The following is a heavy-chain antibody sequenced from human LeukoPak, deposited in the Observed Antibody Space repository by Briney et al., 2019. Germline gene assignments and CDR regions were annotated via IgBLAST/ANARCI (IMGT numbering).Heavy chain of an antibody. CDR3: AKAPVTTCSGAYCYPFDY. D-gene: IGHD2-15*01. Sequence: PGGALRLSCAASGFTFSSYWMSWVRQAPGKGLEWVANIKQDGSEKYYVDSVKGRFTISRDSSKNTLYLQMNSLRAGDAAVYYCAKAPVTTCSGAYCYPFDYWSQGTLVTVSS. CDR1: GFTFSSYW. J-gene: IGHJ4*02. CDR2: IKQDGSEK. V-gene: IGHV3-7*03.